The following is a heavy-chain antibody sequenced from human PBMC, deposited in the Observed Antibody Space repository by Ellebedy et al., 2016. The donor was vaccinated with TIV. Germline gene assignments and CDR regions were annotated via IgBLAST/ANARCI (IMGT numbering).Heavy chain of an antibody. CDR2: IYYSGST. Sequence: MPGGSLRLSCTVSAGSISNYYWSWIRQPPGKGLEWIGYIYYSGSTNYNPSLKSRVTISVDTSKNQFSLKLSSVTAADTAVYYCARQGIPVGANDYWGQGTLVTVSS. V-gene: IGHV4-59*08. CDR1: AGSISNYY. J-gene: IGHJ4*02. D-gene: IGHD1-26*01. CDR3: ARQGIPVGANDY.